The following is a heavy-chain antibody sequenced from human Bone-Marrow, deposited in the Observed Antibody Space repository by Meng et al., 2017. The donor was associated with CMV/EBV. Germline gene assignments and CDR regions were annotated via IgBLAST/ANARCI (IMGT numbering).Heavy chain of an antibody. CDR3: ARDASGVPAAIY. Sequence: GESLKISCAASGFTFSSYGMHWVRQAPGKGLEWVAFIRYDGSNKYYADSVKGRFTISRDNSKNTLYLQMNSLRAEDTAVYYCARDASGVPAAIYWGQGTLVTVS. J-gene: IGHJ4*02. CDR2: IRYDGSNK. D-gene: IGHD2-2*02. V-gene: IGHV3-30*02. CDR1: GFTFSSYG.